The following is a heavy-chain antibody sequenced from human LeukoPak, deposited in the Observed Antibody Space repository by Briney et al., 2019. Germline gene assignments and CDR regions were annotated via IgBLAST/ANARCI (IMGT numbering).Heavy chain of an antibody. D-gene: IGHD2-2*01. J-gene: IGHJ4*02. CDR2: ISSSSSYI. CDR3: ASQIVVVPAANFRLVDY. CDR1: GFTFSSYS. V-gene: IGHV3-21*01. Sequence: GGSLRLSCAASGFTFSSYSMNWVRQAPGKGLEWVSSISSSSSYIYYADSVKGRFTIPRDNAKNSLYLQMNSLRAEDTAVYYCASQIVVVPAANFRLVDYWGQGTLVTVSS.